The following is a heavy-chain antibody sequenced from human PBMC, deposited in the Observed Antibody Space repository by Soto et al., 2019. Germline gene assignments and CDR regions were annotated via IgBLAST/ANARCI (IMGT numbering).Heavy chain of an antibody. CDR2: ISSSSSYI. V-gene: IGHV3-21*01. Sequence: EVQLVESGGGLVKPGGSLRLSCAASGFTFSSYSMNWVRQAPGKGLEWVSSISSSSSYIYYADSVKGRFTISRDNAKNSLYLQMNSLRAEDTAVYYCASGGFSGYDYGDYYYYMDVWGKGTTVTVSS. CDR1: GFTFSSYS. D-gene: IGHD5-12*01. J-gene: IGHJ6*03. CDR3: ASGGFSGYDYGDYYYYMDV.